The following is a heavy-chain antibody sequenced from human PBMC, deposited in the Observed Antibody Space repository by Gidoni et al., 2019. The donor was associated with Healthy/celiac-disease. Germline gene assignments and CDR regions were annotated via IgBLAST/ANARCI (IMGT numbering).Heavy chain of an antibody. CDR3: ARFWAQAAAKDYGMDV. D-gene: IGHD6-13*01. J-gene: IGHJ6*02. Sequence: QVQLQQSGPGLVKPSQTLSLTCAISGDSVPSHTAAWNWLRQSPSRGIEWLGRTYYRSKWYNDYAVSVKSRITINPDTSKNQFSLQLNSVTPEDTAVYYCARFWAQAAAKDYGMDVWGQGTTVTVSS. CDR1: GDSVPSHTAA. V-gene: IGHV6-1*01. CDR2: TYYRSKWYN.